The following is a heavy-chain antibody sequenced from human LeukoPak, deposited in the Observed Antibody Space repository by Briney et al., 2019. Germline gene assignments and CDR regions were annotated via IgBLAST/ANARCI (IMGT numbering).Heavy chain of an antibody. CDR3: ARGPPLFDP. CDR1: KFTFSSYA. V-gene: IGHV3-48*03. Sequence: PGGSLRLSCVASKFTFSSYAMSWVRQAPGKGLEWVSYIDLSGSTVHYVDSVKGRFTISRDNAKNSLYLQMNSLRVEDTGVYYCARGPPLFDPWGQGTLVAVSS. J-gene: IGHJ5*02. CDR2: IDLSGSTV.